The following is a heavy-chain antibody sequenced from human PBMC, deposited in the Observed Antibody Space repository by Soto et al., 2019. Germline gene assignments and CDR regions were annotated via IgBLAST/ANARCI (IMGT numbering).Heavy chain of an antibody. CDR1: GGSISSSSYY. D-gene: IGHD3-22*01. CDR3: AGGDYYHSSGYYFYYYTMDV. J-gene: IGHJ6*02. Sequence: QLHLQESGPGLVKPSETLSLTCTVSGGSISSSSYYWGWIRQPPGKGLEWIGNVYYGGSTYYNPSLKSRGTISVETSKIQFSLKLSSVTAADTAVYYCAGGDYYHSSGYYFYYYTMDVWGQGTTVTVSS. V-gene: IGHV4-39*01. CDR2: VYYGGST.